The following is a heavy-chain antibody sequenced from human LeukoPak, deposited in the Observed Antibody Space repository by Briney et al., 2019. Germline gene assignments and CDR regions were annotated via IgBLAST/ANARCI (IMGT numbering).Heavy chain of an antibody. J-gene: IGHJ4*02. D-gene: IGHD3-22*01. V-gene: IGHV3-21*01. Sequence: GGSLRLSCAASGFAFSSYGMNWVHQAPGKGLEWVSFISSSSSYIYYADSVKGRFTISRDNAKNSLYLQMNSLRAEDTAVYYCARDLRSSGYYAFDYWGQGTLVTVSS. CDR1: GFAFSSYG. CDR3: ARDLRSSGYYAFDY. CDR2: ISSSSSYI.